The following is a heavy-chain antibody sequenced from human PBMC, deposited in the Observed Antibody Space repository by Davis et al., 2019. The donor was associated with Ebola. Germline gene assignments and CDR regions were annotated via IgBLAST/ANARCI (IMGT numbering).Heavy chain of an antibody. CDR2: MNPNSGNT. D-gene: IGHD4-17*01. CDR1: GYTFTSYD. V-gene: IGHV1-8*01. Sequence: ASVKVSCKASGYTFTSYDINWVRQATGQGLEWMGWMNPNSGNTGYAQKFQGRVSMSRNTSISTAYMELSSLRSEDTAVYYCARLYGDLYYYGMDVWGQGTTVTVSS. CDR3: ARLYGDLYYYGMDV. J-gene: IGHJ6*02.